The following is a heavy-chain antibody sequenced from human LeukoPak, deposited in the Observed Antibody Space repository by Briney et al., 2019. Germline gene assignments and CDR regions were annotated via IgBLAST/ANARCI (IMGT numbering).Heavy chain of an antibody. CDR1: GGSISSSY. CDR2: IYYTGST. V-gene: IGHV4-59*01. J-gene: IGHJ2*01. Sequence: PSETLPLTCTVSGGSISSSYWSWIRQPPGKGLEWIGYIYYTGSTTYNPSLKSRVTISVDTSKNQFSLKLRSVTAADTAVYYCARDYGDIPPDWYYDLWGRGTLVTVSS. D-gene: IGHD4-17*01. CDR3: ARDYGDIPPDWYYDL.